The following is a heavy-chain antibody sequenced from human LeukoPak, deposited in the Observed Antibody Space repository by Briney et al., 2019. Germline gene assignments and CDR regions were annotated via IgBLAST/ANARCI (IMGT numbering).Heavy chain of an antibody. V-gene: IGHV3-43D*03. J-gene: IGHJ4*02. CDR3: AKETAELRDPSRVVVTAILSD. Sequence: PGRSLRLSCAASGFTFSNYGMHWVRQAPGKGLEWVSLISWDGGSTYYADSVKGRFTISRDNSKNSLYLQMNSLRAEDTALYYCAKETAELRDPSRVVVTAILSDWGQGTLVTVSS. CDR2: ISWDGGST. D-gene: IGHD2-21*02. CDR1: GFTFSNYG.